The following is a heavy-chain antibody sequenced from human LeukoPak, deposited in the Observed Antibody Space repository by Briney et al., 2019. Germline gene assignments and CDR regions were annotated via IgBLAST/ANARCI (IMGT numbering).Heavy chain of an antibody. CDR3: ARAKYYYDSSAPADY. CDR2: INPNSGGT. J-gene: IGHJ4*02. D-gene: IGHD3-22*01. Sequence: GASVKVSCKASGYTFTGYYMHWVRQAPGQGLEWMGWINPNSGGTNYAQKFQGRVTMTRDTSISTAYMELSRLRSDDTAVYYCARAKYYYDSSAPADYWGQGTLVTVSS. V-gene: IGHV1-2*02. CDR1: GYTFTGYY.